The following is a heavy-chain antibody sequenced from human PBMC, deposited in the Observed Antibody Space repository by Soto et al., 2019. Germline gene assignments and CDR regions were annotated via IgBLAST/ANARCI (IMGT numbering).Heavy chain of an antibody. V-gene: IGHV3-48*02. CDR1: GFTFRNNA. J-gene: IGHJ6*02. Sequence: GGSLRLSCVASGFTFRNNAMNWVRQAPGKGLEWVSYISSSSSTIYYADSVKGRFTISRDNAKNSLYLQMNSLRDEDTAVYYCARDQDDVTQRYSSSWYYYYYGMDVWGQGTTVTVSS. CDR2: ISSSSSTI. CDR3: ARDQDDVTQRYSSSWYYYYYGMDV. D-gene: IGHD6-13*01.